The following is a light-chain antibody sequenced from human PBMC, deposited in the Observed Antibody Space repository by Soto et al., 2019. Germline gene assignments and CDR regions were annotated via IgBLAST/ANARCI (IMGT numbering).Light chain of an antibody. J-gene: IGKJ1*01. V-gene: IGKV1-39*01. Sequence: DIQMTQSPSSLSASVGDRVTITCQASQNINNYLNWYQQKPGRAPKLLIYDASSLESGVPSRFSGSGSGTDFTLTITSLEPEDFAVYYCQQRSNWPPTFGQGTKVDIK. CDR1: QNINNY. CDR2: DAS. CDR3: QQRSNWPPT.